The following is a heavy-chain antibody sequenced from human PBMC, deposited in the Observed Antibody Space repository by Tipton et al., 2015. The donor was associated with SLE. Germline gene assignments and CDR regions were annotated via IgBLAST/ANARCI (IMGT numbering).Heavy chain of an antibody. CDR1: GGSISSGGYY. CDR3: AREGVHFWSGSSYYFYYYMDV. D-gene: IGHD3-3*02. V-gene: IGHV4-31*03. J-gene: IGHJ6*03. Sequence: TLSLTCTVSGGSISSGGYYWSWVRQLPGKGLEWIGYIYYSGSTYYNPSLKGRLTISLDTSKNQFSLKLSSVTAADTAVYYCAREGVHFWSGSSYYFYYYMDVWGKGTTVTVSS. CDR2: IYYSGST.